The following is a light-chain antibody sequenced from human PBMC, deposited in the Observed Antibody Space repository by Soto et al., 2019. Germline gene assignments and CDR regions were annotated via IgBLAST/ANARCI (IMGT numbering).Light chain of an antibody. V-gene: IGLV2-14*03. J-gene: IGLJ2*01. CDR1: SNDVGGYNY. CDR2: DVA. CDR3: SSYRSRSTVV. Sequence: QSALTQPASVSGSPGQSITISCTGTSNDVGGYNYVSWYQHHPGKAPKLMIYDVANRPSGVSNRFSGSKSGNTASLTISGLQAEDEADYYCSSYRSRSTVVFGGGTNGPVL.